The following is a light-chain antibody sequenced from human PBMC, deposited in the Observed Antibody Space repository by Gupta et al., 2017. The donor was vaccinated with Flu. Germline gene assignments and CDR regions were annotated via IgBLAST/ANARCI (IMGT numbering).Light chain of an antibody. CDR1: QSLSYNY. CDR2: GAS. CDR3: QQFGSSPYT. V-gene: IGKV3-20*01. Sequence: EDVLTQSPGTLSLSPGESVTLSCRASQSLSYNYLAWYQKKPGQPPRLLSYGASNRATGIPDRFSGSGSGTDFTLTISRLDPEDFGVYYCQQFGSSPYTFGQGSKLEIK. J-gene: IGKJ2*01.